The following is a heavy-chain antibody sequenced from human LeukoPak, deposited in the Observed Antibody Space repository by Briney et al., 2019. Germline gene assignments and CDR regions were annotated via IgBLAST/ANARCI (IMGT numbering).Heavy chain of an antibody. CDR2: ISSSGSTI. CDR1: GFTFSDYY. Sequence: GGSLRLSCAVSGFTFSDYYMSWIRQAPGKGLEWASYISSSGSTIYYADSVKGRFTISRDNAKNSLYLQMNSLRAEDTAVYYCARSPYYYDSSGYWNWYFDLWGRGTLVTVSS. J-gene: IGHJ2*01. D-gene: IGHD3-22*01. CDR3: ARSPYYYDSSGYWNWYFDL. V-gene: IGHV3-11*01.